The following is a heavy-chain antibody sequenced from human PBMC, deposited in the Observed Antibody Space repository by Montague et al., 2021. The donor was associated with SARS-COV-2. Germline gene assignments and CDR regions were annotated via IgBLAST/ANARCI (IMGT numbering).Heavy chain of an antibody. Sequence: SETLSLTCAVHGGSFSGYYWNWIRQPPGKGLEWIGEINHGGNTNYNPSLKNRLTISVDTSKNQFSLKLTSVAADTAVYYCSRGQQGVNIVVVVIGFYYYMDVWGKGTTVTVSS. CDR3: SRGQQGVNIVVVVIGFYYYMDV. CDR2: INHGGNT. V-gene: IGHV4-34*01. CDR1: GGSFSGYY. J-gene: IGHJ6*03. D-gene: IGHD3-22*01.